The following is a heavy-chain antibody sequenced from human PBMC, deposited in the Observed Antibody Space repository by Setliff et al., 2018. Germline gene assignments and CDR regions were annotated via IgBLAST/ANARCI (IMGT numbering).Heavy chain of an antibody. V-gene: IGHV3-43*01. CDR1: GFTFDDYT. Sequence: PGGSLRLSCAASGFTFDDYTMHWVRQAPGKGLEWVSVTYASGAANYADSVKGRFTISRDNDKKTLYLQMNGLRGEDTGVYFCACLDWGEKFFNVDAWGKGTTVTVSS. CDR3: ACLDWGEKFFNVDA. CDR2: VTYASGAA. D-gene: IGHD7-27*01. J-gene: IGHJ6*04.